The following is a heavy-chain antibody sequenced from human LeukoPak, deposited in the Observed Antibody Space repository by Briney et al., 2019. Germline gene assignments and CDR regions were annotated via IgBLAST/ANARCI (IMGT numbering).Heavy chain of an antibody. CDR2: ISDSGGST. Sequence: GGSLRLSCAASGFTFSSYGMSWVRQAPGKGLEWVSAISDSGGSTYYADSVKGRFTISRDNSKNTLYLQMNSLKAEDTAVYYCAKVWRDYGDYYFDYWGQGTLVTVSS. J-gene: IGHJ4*02. CDR1: GFTFSSYG. CDR3: AKVWRDYGDYYFDY. V-gene: IGHV3-23*01. D-gene: IGHD4-17*01.